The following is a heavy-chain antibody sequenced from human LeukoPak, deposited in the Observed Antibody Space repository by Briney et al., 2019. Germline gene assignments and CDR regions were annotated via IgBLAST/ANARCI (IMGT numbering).Heavy chain of an antibody. CDR1: GGSITGDNY. Sequence: SETLSLTCNVSGGSITGDNYWTWIRQPPGKGLEWIGHTFHSGSTYYNPSLKSRLAVSVDTSKNLFSLRLSSMTAADTAVYYCARAHYASGAFYYFDSWGPGSPVTVSS. CDR3: ARAHYASGAFYYFDS. J-gene: IGHJ4*02. V-gene: IGHV4-30-4*08. CDR2: TFHSGST. D-gene: IGHD3-10*01.